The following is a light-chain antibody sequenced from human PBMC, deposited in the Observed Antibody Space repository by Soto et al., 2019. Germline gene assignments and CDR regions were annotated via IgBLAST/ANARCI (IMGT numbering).Light chain of an antibody. J-gene: IGKJ2*02. CDR3: QQRGKWPST. Sequence: EVVLTQSPDTLSLSPGERATLSCRASQSVNTYVAWYQQKVGQAPRLLIYDASTRASGVGARFSGSGSATDFSLTISMLEPEDFAVYYCQQRGKWPSTFGPGTKVEMK. CDR2: DAS. V-gene: IGKV3-11*01. CDR1: QSVNTY.